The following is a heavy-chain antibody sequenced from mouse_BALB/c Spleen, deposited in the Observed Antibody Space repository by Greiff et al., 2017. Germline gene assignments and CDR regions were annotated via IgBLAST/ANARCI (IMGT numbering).Heavy chain of an antibody. CDR2: INSNGGST. D-gene: IGHD3-3*01. J-gene: IGHJ4*01. CDR1: GFTFSSYG. V-gene: IGHV5-6-3*01. CDR3: ARDRGYYGMDY. Sequence: DVKLVESGGGLVQPGGSLKLSCAASGFTFSSYGMSWVRQTPDKRLELVATINSNGGSTYYPDSVKGRFTISRDNAKNTLYLQMSSLKSEDTAMYYCARDRGYYGMDYWGQGTSVTVSS.